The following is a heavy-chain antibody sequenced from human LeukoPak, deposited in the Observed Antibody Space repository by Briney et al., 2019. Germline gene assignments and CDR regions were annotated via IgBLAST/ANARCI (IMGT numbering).Heavy chain of an antibody. D-gene: IGHD6-13*01. CDR3: ARDKYSSSWYGALDY. Sequence: GGSLRLSCAASGFTFDDYGMSWVRQAPGKGLEWVSGINWSGGSTGYADSVKGRFTISRDNAKNSLYLQMNSLRAEDTAVYYCARDKYSSSWYGALDYWGQGTLVTVSS. J-gene: IGHJ4*02. CDR2: INWSGGST. CDR1: GFTFDDYG. V-gene: IGHV3-20*04.